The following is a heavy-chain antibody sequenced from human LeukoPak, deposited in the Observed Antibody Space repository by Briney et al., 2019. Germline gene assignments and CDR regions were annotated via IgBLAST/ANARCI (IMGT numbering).Heavy chain of an antibody. CDR1: GGSISSYY. J-gene: IGHJ4*02. Sequence: SETLSLACTVAGGSISSYYWSWIRQPPGEGLEWIGYINTKGTTNYNPSLRGRVTMSVDTSKNQICLKLSSVTAADTAVYFCARFIYSTSCFDYWGQGTLVTVSS. CDR2: INTKGTT. CDR3: ARFIYSTSCFDY. V-gene: IGHV4-4*09. D-gene: IGHD6-13*01.